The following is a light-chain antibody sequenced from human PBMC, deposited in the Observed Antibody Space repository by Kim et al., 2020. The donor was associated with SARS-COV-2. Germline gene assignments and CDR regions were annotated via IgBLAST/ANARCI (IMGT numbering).Light chain of an antibody. J-gene: IGLJ1*01. V-gene: IGLV3-1*01. Sequence: SVSPGQTASITCSGDKLGDKYACWYQQKPGQSPVLVIYQDSKRPSGIPERFSGSNSGNTATLTISGTQAMDEADYYCQAWDSSTVVFGTGTKVTV. CDR1: KLGDKY. CDR2: QDS. CDR3: QAWDSSTVV.